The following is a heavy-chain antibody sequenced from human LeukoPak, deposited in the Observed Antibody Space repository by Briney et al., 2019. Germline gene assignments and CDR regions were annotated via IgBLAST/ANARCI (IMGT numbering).Heavy chain of an antibody. V-gene: IGHV4-4*07. CDR2: IYASGST. J-gene: IGHJ4*02. Sequence: PSETLSLTCTVSGASMSTYYWSWIRQPAGKGLEWIGRIYASGSTDYNPSLRSRVTISLDKSKNQFSLNLNSVTAADTAVYYCARGTSGDYWGQGTLVTHSS. CDR3: ARGTSGDY. CDR1: GASMSTYY. D-gene: IGHD3-10*01.